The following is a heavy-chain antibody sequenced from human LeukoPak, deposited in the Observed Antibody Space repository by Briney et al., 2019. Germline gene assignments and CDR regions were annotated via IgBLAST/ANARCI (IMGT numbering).Heavy chain of an antibody. Sequence: GGSLRLSCGASGFTFISYWMHWGRQAPGKGLLWGSGINNDGSSTSYADSVQGRFTISRDNAKNTLYLQMNSLRAEDTALYYCARVARGDYYYYYMDVWGKGTTVTVSS. J-gene: IGHJ6*03. CDR1: GFTFISYW. CDR3: ARVARGDYYYYYMDV. D-gene: IGHD3-10*01. V-gene: IGHV3-74*01. CDR2: INNDGSST.